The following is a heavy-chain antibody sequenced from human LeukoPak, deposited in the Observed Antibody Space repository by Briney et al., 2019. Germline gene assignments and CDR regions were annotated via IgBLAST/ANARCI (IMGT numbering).Heavy chain of an antibody. CDR2: VSSDGSKK. J-gene: IGHJ4*02. D-gene: IGHD1-26*01. CDR3: ATSGSYDY. CDR1: TXXXXX. Sequence: TXXXXXIHWXXXTPGXXLEWVAVVSSDGSKKYYADSVKGRFTISRDNSKNTLYLQMNSLRAEDTAIYYCATSGSYDYWGQGTLVTVSS. V-gene: IGHV3-30*03.